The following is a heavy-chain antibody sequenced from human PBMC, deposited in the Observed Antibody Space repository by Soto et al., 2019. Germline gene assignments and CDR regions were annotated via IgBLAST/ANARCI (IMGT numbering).Heavy chain of an antibody. D-gene: IGHD1-26*01. Sequence: ASVKVSCKASGGTFSSYAISWVRQAPGQVLEWMGGIIPIFGTANYAQKFQGRVTITADESTSTAYMELSSLRSEDTAVYYCATSTPFGSYYVGTVEGVFDYWGQGTLVTVSS. V-gene: IGHV1-69*13. CDR2: IIPIFGTA. CDR1: GGTFSSYA. CDR3: ATSTPFGSYYVGTVEGVFDY. J-gene: IGHJ4*02.